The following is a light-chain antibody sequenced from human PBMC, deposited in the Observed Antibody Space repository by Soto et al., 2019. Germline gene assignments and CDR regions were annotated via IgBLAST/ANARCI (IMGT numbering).Light chain of an antibody. CDR3: QSYDSSLSGPYV. Sequence: SVLAQPPSVSVVPGQRVTISCTRSSSNIGAGYDVHWYQQLPGTAPKLLIYGNSNRPSGVPDRFSGSKSGTSASLAITGLQAEDEADYYCQSYDSSLSGPYVFGTGTKVTVL. CDR2: GNS. CDR1: SSNIGAGYD. V-gene: IGLV1-40*01. J-gene: IGLJ1*01.